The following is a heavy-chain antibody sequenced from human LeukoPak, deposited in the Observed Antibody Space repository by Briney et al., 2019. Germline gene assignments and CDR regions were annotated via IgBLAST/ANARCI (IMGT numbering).Heavy chain of an antibody. V-gene: IGHV3-21*01. CDR2: ISSSSSYI. D-gene: IGHD3-10*01. CDR1: GFTFSSYS. Sequence: GGSLRLSCAASGFTFSSYSMNWVRQAPGKGLEWVSSISSSSSYIYYADSVKGRFTISRDNAKNSLYLQMNSLRAEDTAVYYCARAGLLWFGDYMDVWGKGTTVTVSS. CDR3: ARAGLLWFGDYMDV. J-gene: IGHJ6*03.